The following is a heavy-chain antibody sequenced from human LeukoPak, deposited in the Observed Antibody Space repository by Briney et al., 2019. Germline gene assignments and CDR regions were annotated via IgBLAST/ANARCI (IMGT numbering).Heavy chain of an antibody. CDR1: GFTVSSNY. D-gene: IGHD3-3*01. CDR3: ARDSTYYDFWSGYYSDYYGMDV. J-gene: IGHJ6*02. Sequence: PGGSLRLSCAASGFTVSSNYMSWVRQAPGKGLEWVSVIYSGGSTYYADSVKGRFTISRDNSKNTLYLQMNSLRAEDTAVYYCARDSTYYDFWSGYYSDYYGMDVWGQGTTVTVSS. V-gene: IGHV3-53*01. CDR2: IYSGGST.